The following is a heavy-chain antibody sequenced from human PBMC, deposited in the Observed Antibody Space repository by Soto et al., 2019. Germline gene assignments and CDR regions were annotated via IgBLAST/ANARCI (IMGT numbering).Heavy chain of an antibody. CDR1: GASISGFY. CDR2: IYATGTT. Sequence: PSEALSLTCTVSGASISGFYWSWIRKSAGKGLEWIGRIYATGTTDYNPSLKSRVMMSVDTSKKQFSLKLRSVTAADTAVYYCVRDGTKTLRDWFDPWGQGISATVSS. J-gene: IGHJ5*02. CDR3: VRDGTKTLRDWFDP. D-gene: IGHD1-1*01. V-gene: IGHV4-4*07.